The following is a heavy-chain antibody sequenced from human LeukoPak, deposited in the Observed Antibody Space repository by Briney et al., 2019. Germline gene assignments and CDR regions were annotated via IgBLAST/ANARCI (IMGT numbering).Heavy chain of an antibody. D-gene: IGHD3-10*01. Sequence: GGSLRLSCAASGFTFSSYGMHWVRQAPGKGLEWVAFIRYDGSNKYYADSVKGRFTISRDNSKNTLYLQMNSLRAEDTAVYYCAKVLGLVRGWFDPWGQGTLVTVSS. CDR2: IRYDGSNK. CDR3: AKVLGLVRGWFDP. CDR1: GFTFSSYG. V-gene: IGHV3-30*02. J-gene: IGHJ5*02.